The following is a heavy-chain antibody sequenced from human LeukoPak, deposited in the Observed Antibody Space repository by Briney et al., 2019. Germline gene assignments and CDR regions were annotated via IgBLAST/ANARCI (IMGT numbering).Heavy chain of an antibody. Sequence: PGGSLRLSCAASGFTFSSYSMNWVRQAPGKGLELVSSISSSSSYIYYADSVKGRFTISRDNAKNPLYLQMNSLRAEATAVYYCARVGYYDSSGYPAYDAFDIWGQRTMVTVSS. J-gene: IGHJ3*02. CDR3: ARVGYYDSSGYPAYDAFDI. CDR1: GFTFSSYS. D-gene: IGHD3-22*01. CDR2: ISSSSSYI. V-gene: IGHV3-21*01.